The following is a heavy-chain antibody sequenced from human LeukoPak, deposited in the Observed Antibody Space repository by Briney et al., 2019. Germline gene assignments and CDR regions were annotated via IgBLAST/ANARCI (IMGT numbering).Heavy chain of an antibody. V-gene: IGHV5-51*01. CDR1: GYSFTSYW. CDR3: ARHYCSRTSCLYYYYGMDV. Sequence: GEPLKISCKGSGYSFTSYWIGWVRQMPGKGLEWMGIIYPGDSDIRYSPSFQGQVTISADKSISTAYLQWSGLKASDTAMYYCARHYCSRTSCLYYYYGMDVWGQGTTVTVSS. J-gene: IGHJ6*02. CDR2: IYPGDSDI. D-gene: IGHD2-2*01.